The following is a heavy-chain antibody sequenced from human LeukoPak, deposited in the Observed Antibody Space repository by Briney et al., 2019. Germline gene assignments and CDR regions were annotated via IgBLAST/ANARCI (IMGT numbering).Heavy chain of an antibody. CDR1: GLTFSSYW. D-gene: IGHD3-10*01. V-gene: IGHV3-7*03. Sequence: PGGSLRLSCAASGLTFSSYWMSWVRKAPGRGREWVANIKQDGSEKYYVDSVKGRFTISRDNAKNSLYLQMTSLRAEDTAVYYCAREILLWCGELFGAFDIWGQGTMVTASS. CDR3: AREILLWCGELFGAFDI. J-gene: IGHJ3*02. CDR2: IKQDGSEK.